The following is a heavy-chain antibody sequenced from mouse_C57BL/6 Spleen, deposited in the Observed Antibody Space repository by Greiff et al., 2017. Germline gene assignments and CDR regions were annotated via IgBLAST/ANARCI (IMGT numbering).Heavy chain of an antibody. J-gene: IGHJ2*01. CDR3: ARRYYYGSSWYFDY. V-gene: IGHV1-63*01. CDR1: GYTFTNYW. Sequence: VQLQQSGAELVRPGTSVKMSCKASGYTFTNYWIGWAKQRPGHGLEWIGDIYPGGGYTNYNEKVKGKDTLTADKSSSTAAMQFSSLTSEDSAIYYCARRYYYGSSWYFDYWGQGTTLTVSS. D-gene: IGHD1-1*01. CDR2: IYPGGGYT.